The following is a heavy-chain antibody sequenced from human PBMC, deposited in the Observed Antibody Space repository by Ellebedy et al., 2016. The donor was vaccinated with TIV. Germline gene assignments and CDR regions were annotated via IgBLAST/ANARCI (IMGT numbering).Heavy chain of an antibody. CDR2: IWYDGSNK. D-gene: IGHD2-21*02. CDR1: GFTFSSYG. V-gene: IGHV3-33*08. J-gene: IGHJ1*01. Sequence: GESLKISCAASGFTFSSYGLHWVRPAPGKGLEWVAVIWYDGSNKYYADSVKGRFTISRDNSKNTLYLQMNSLRAEDTAVYYSARGGAWGYCGGDCPPREEYFQHWGQGTLVTVSS. CDR3: ARGGAWGYCGGDCPPREEYFQH.